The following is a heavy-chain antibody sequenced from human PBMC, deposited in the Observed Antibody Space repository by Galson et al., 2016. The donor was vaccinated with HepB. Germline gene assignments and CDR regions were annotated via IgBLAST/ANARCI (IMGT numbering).Heavy chain of an antibody. CDR2: IYWDDDE. V-gene: IGHV2-5*02. CDR1: GFSLRTHTVG. J-gene: IGHJ3*01. CDR3: AHSPRLGDLSFPQGGALDL. Sequence: PALVKPTQTLTLTCVVSGFSLRTHTVGVGWIRQPPGKALEWLAVIYWDDDEHYSPSLKSRLTITKDTSKNQVGLTLTNMDPVDPATYYCAHSPRLGDLSFPQGGALDLWGQGIVVTVSS. D-gene: IGHD3-16*02.